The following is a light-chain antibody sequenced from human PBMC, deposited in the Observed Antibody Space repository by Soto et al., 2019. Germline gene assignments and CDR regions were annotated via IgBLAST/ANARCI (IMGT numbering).Light chain of an antibody. CDR1: QDISSS. J-gene: IGKJ1*01. V-gene: IGKV1-8*01. CDR3: QHYYSSPPT. CDR2: GAS. Sequence: AIRMTQSPSSFSASIGDRVTITCRASQDISSSLGWYQQIPGRAPKLLISGASNLNSGVPSRFSGSGSGTDFTLTISSLHSEDFATYYCQHYYSSPPTFGQGTKVEIK.